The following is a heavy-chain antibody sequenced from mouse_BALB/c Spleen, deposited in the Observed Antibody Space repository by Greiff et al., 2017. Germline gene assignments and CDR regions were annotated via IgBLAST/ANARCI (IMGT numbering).Heavy chain of an antibody. Sequence: QVQLQQSGAELVRPGTSVKVSCKASGYAFTNYLIEWVKQRPGQGLEWIGVINPGSGGTNYNEKFKGKATLTADKSSSTAYMQLSSLTSDDSAVYFCARIYYGHWYFDVWGAGTTVTVSS. CDR1: GYAFTNYL. D-gene: IGHD2-1*01. V-gene: IGHV1-54*03. J-gene: IGHJ1*01. CDR3: ARIYYGHWYFDV. CDR2: INPGSGGT.